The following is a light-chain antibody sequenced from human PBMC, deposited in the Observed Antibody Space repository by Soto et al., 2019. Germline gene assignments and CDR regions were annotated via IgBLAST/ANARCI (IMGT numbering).Light chain of an antibody. V-gene: IGKV3D-20*02. CDR3: QQRSNWLWT. Sequence: IVLTQSPGTLSVSQRERATLSWMASQSVSSSYLAWYQQKPGQAPRLLIYGASTRATGIPARFSGSGSGTDFTLTISSLEPEDFAVYYCQQRSNWLWTFGQGTKVDNK. CDR1: QSVSSSY. CDR2: GAS. J-gene: IGKJ1*01.